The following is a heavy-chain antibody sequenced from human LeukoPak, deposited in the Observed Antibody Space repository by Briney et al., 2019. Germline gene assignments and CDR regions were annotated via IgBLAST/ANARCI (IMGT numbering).Heavy chain of an antibody. J-gene: IGHJ4*02. CDR3: ARVSPYYYDSSGYPDY. CDR1: GYSFTSYW. CDR2: IYPGDSDT. Sequence: GESLKISCKGSGYSFTSYWIGWVRQMPGKGLEWMGIIYPGDSDTRYSPSFQGQVTISADKSISTAYLQWNSLKASDTAMYYCARVSPYYYDSSGYPDYWGQGTLATVSS. D-gene: IGHD3-22*01. V-gene: IGHV5-51*01.